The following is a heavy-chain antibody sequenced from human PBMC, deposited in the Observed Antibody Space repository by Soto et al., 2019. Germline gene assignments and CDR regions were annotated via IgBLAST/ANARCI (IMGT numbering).Heavy chain of an antibody. J-gene: IGHJ6*02. CDR2: ISAYNGHT. Sequence: QVQLVQSAGEVKKPGASVKVSCKASGYSFTSYGISWVRRAPGQGLEWMGWISAYNGHTQFVERFQGRVTMTTDTSTKTAYREPRNLRSDDTAHYYCARDLTIVPATHPRLENYGMDVWGQGTTVIVSS. CDR3: ARDLTIVPATHPRLENYGMDV. D-gene: IGHD2-2*01. V-gene: IGHV1-18*01. CDR1: GYSFTSYG.